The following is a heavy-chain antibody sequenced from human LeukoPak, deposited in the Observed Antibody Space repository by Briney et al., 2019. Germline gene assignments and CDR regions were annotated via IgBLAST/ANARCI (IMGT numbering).Heavy chain of an antibody. V-gene: IGHV3-66*01. CDR2: IYSGGST. D-gene: IGHD6-13*01. J-gene: IGHJ4*02. CDR1: GFTVSSNY. Sequence: GGSLRLSCAASGFTVSSNYMGWVRQAPGKGLEWVSVIYSGGSTYYADSVKGRFTISRDNSKNTLYLQMNSLRAEDTAVYYCARDGRAAPGPTYWGQGTLVTVSS. CDR3: ARDGRAAPGPTY.